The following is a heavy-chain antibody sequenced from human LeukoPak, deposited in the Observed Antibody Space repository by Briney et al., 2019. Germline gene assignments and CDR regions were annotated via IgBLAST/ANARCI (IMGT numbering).Heavy chain of an antibody. Sequence: GGSLRLSCAASGFTFSDYYMSWIRQAPGKGLEWVSYISSSGSTIYYADSVKGRFTISRDNAKNSLYLQMNSLRAEDTAVYYCARDQHKSTYYYDSSGYYSGYWGQGTLVTVSS. V-gene: IGHV3-11*04. CDR1: GFTFSDYY. J-gene: IGHJ4*02. D-gene: IGHD3-22*01. CDR2: ISSSGSTI. CDR3: ARDQHKSTYYYDSSGYYSGY.